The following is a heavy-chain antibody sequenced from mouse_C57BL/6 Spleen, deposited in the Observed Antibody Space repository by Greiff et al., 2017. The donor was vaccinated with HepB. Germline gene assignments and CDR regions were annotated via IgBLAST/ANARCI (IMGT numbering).Heavy chain of an antibody. CDR3: ARDLLPAMDY. Sequence: EVKLMESGGGLVKPGGSLKLSCAASGFTFSDYGMRWVRQAPEKGLEWVAYISSGSSTIYYADTVKGRFTISRDNAKNTLFLQMTSLRSEDTAMYYCARDLLPAMDYWGQGTSVTVSS. CDR1: GFTFSDYG. D-gene: IGHD2-1*01. J-gene: IGHJ4*01. CDR2: ISSGSSTI. V-gene: IGHV5-17*01.